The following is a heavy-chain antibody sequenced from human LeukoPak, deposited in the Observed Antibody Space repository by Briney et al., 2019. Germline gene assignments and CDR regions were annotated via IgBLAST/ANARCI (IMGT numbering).Heavy chain of an antibody. CDR3: ARGTHAFDI. CDR1: GGSISSYY. V-gene: IGHV4-59*01. CDR2: IYYSGST. Sequence: SETLSLTCAVSGGSISSYYWSWIRQPPGKGLEWIGYIYYSGSTNYNPSLKSRVTISVDTSKNQFSLKLSSVTAADTAVYYYARGTHAFDIWGQGTMVTVSS. J-gene: IGHJ3*02. D-gene: IGHD1-1*01.